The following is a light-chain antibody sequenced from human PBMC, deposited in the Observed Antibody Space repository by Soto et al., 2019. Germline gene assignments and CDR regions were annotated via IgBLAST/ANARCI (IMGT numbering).Light chain of an antibody. J-gene: IGLJ1*01. CDR2: DVS. V-gene: IGLV2-14*01. Sequence: LTQPASVSGSPGQSITTSCTGTSSDVGGYNYVSWYQQHPGKAPKLMIYDVSNRPSGVSNRFSGSKSGNTASLTISGVQAEDEADYYCSSYTSSSTLYVFGTGTKVTVL. CDR3: SSYTSSSTLYV. CDR1: SSDVGGYNY.